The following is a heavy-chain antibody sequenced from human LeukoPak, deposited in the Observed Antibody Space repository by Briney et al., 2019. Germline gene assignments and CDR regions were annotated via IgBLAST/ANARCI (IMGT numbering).Heavy chain of an antibody. Sequence: GESLKISCKASGYSYTIYCITWLRQMPGKGLEWMGTIDPTDSYTNYSPSFQGHVTISTDKSISTAYLQWSSLKASDAAMYYCARIGRRYYFDSWGQGTLVTVSS. J-gene: IGHJ4*02. CDR1: GYSYTIYC. CDR3: ARIGRRYYFDS. CDR2: IDPTDSYT. V-gene: IGHV5-10-1*01.